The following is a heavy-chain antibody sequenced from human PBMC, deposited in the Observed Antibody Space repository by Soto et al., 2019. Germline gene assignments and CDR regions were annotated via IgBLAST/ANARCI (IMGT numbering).Heavy chain of an antibody. CDR3: ATFTMIVVVINPYFDY. CDR1: RYTLPEIF. J-gene: IGHJ4*02. Sequence: GAPVKVSSKGFRYTLPEIFLNWGRPAPGRGLEWMGGFDPEDGETIYAQKFQGRVTMTEDTSTDTAYMELSSLGSEDTAVYYCATFTMIVVVINPYFDYWGQGTLVTVSS. CDR2: FDPEDGET. V-gene: IGHV1-24*01. D-gene: IGHD3-22*01.